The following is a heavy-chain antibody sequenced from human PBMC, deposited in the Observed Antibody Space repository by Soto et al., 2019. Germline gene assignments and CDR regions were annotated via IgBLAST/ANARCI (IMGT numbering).Heavy chain of an antibody. D-gene: IGHD3-10*01. CDR1: GDSISSYY. J-gene: IGHJ6*02. CDR3: ARDHITMVRRVIEYHGMDV. V-gene: IGHV4-59*01. CDR2: IYYTGST. Sequence: SETLSLTCTVSGDSISSYYWSWIRQPPGKGLEWIGYIYYTGSTHYSPSLKSRVTISVDASKKQFSLRLKSVTAADTAVYYCARDHITMVRRVIEYHGMDVWGQGITVTVSS.